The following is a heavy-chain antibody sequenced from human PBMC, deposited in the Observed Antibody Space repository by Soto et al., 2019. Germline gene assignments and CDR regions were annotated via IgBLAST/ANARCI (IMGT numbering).Heavy chain of an antibody. J-gene: IGHJ4*02. CDR3: ARGDLGYCSGGSCYYFDY. CDR1: GYTFTSYA. CDR2: INAGNGNT. V-gene: IGHV1-3*01. D-gene: IGHD2-15*01. Sequence: QVQLVQSGAEVKKPGASVKVSCKASGYTFTSYAMHWVRQAPGQRLEWMGWINAGNGNTKYSQKFQGRVTITRDTSASTAYMELSSLRSEDTAVYYCARGDLGYCSGGSCYYFDYWGQGTLVTVSS.